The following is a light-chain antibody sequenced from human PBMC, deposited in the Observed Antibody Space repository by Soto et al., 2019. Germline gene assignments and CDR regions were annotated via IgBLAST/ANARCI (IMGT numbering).Light chain of an antibody. CDR3: QQFHSFSRT. J-gene: IGKJ1*01. Sequence: DIQMTQSLSTLSASVGDRFTVTCRASQNINSWLAWYQQKPGKAPNLLIYDASTLESGVPSRFSGSGSGTEFTLTISSLQPEDFATYYCQQFHSFSRTFGQGTMVDI. V-gene: IGKV1-5*01. CDR1: QNINSW. CDR2: DAS.